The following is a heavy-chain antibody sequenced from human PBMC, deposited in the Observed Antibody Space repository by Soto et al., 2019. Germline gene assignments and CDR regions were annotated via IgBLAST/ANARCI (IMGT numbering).Heavy chain of an antibody. J-gene: IGHJ4*02. D-gene: IGHD6-6*01. Sequence: GSGPTLVNPTQTLTLTCTFSGFSLSTSGMRVSWIRQPPGKALEWLARIDWDDDKFYSTSLKTRLTISKDTSKNQVVLTMTNMDPVDTATYYCARTPPIAARHGFDYWGQGTLVTVSS. CDR3: ARTPPIAARHGFDY. CDR2: IDWDDDK. CDR1: GFSLSTSGMR. V-gene: IGHV2-70*04.